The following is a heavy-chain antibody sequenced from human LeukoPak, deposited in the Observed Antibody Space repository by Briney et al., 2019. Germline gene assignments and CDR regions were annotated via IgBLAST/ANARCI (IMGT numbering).Heavy chain of an antibody. CDR3: AELGITMIGGV. Sequence: TLRLSCAASRFTFSSYEMNWVRQAPGQGLEWVSYISSSGSTMYYADSVKGRFTISRDNAKNSLYLQMNSLRAEDTAVYYCAELGITMIGGVWGRGATVTISS. V-gene: IGHV3-48*03. CDR1: RFTFSSYE. D-gene: IGHD3-10*02. CDR2: ISSSGSTM. J-gene: IGHJ6*04.